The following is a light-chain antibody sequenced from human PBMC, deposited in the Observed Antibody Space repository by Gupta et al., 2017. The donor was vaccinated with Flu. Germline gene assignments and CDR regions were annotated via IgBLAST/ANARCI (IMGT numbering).Light chain of an antibody. CDR2: GNS. CDR1: TSNIGAGYD. Sequence: QSVLTQPPSVSGAPGQRVTISCHGSTSNIGAGYDVQWYHQVPGTAPKVVIYGNSNRPSGVPDRISGSKSGTSASLAITGLQAEDEADYYCQSYDSALRGWVFGGGTKLTVL. V-gene: IGLV1-40*01. J-gene: IGLJ3*02. CDR3: QSYDSALRGWV.